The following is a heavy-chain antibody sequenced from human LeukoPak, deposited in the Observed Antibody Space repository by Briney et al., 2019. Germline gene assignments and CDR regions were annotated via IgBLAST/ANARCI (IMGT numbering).Heavy chain of an antibody. J-gene: IGHJ4*02. V-gene: IGHV3-53*01. Sequence: GGSLRLSWAVSGFTVSGNYMSWVRQAPGKGLEWVSLIYSGGTTYYADSVKGRFTISRDNSKNTLYLQMNSLRAEDTAVYYCARRAGGYSHPYDYWGQGILVTVSS. CDR1: GFTVSGNY. D-gene: IGHD4-23*01. CDR2: IYSGGTT. CDR3: ARRAGGYSHPYDY.